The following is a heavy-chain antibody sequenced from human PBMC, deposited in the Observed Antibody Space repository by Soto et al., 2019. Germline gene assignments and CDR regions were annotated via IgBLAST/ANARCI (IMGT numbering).Heavy chain of an antibody. CDR1: GFSVSSDF. J-gene: IGHJ4*02. V-gene: IGHV3-66*01. Sequence: EVQLVESGGGLVQPGGSLRLSCAASGFSVSSDFMIWVRQAPGKGLDWVSSIYPAGRTFHAASVKGRFTISRYSSKNTLYLQMNSLSVEDTAVYYCASRGDWGQGALVTVSS. D-gene: IGHD2-21*01. CDR3: ASRGD. CDR2: IYPAGRT.